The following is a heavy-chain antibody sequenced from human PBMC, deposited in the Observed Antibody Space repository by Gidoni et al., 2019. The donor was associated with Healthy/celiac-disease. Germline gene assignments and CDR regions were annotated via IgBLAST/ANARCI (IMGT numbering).Heavy chain of an antibody. CDR1: GFPFSRYS. D-gene: IGHD3-10*01. Sequence: EVQLVESGGGLVQPGGSLRLSCEASGFPFSRYSMNWVRQAPGKGLEWVSYISSSSSTIYYADSVKGRFTISRDNAKNSLYLQMNSLRAEDTAVYYCARTPDPLWFGEPAPDYWGQGTLVTVSS. J-gene: IGHJ4*02. V-gene: IGHV3-48*01. CDR3: ARTPDPLWFGEPAPDY. CDR2: ISSSSSTI.